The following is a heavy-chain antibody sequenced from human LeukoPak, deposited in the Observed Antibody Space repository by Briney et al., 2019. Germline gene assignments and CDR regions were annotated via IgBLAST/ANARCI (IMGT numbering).Heavy chain of an antibody. Sequence: KTSETLSLTCTVSGGSISSSSYYWGWIRQPPGKGLEWIGSIYYSGSTYYNPSLKSRVTISVDTSKNQFSLKLSSVTAADTAVYYCARVLLWFGEFHFDYWGQGTLVTVSS. CDR2: IYYSGST. CDR3: ARVLLWFGEFHFDY. D-gene: IGHD3-10*01. CDR1: GGSISSSSYY. J-gene: IGHJ4*02. V-gene: IGHV4-39*07.